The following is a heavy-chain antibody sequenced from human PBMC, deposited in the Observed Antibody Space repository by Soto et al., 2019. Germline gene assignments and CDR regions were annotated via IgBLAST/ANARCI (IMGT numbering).Heavy chain of an antibody. Sequence: HPGGSLRLSCTASGFTFGDYAMSWFRQAPGKGLEWVGFIRSKAYGGTTEYAASVKGRFTISRDDSKSIAYLQMNSLKTEDTALYYCTRDQQLYDFCSGYFSIWFVPWCQGTLVTVSS. J-gene: IGHJ5*02. CDR3: TRDQQLYDFCSGYFSIWFVP. CDR1: GFTFGDYA. V-gene: IGHV3-49*03. D-gene: IGHD3-3*01. CDR2: IRSKAYGGTT.